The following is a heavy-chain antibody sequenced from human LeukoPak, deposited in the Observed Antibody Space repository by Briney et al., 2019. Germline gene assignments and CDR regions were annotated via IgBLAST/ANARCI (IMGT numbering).Heavy chain of an antibody. V-gene: IGHV1-18*01. CDR1: GYTFSSYG. D-gene: IGHD6-25*01. CDR3: ARDRASGPIPQGY. Sequence: GASVKVSCKASGYTFSSYGISWVRQAPGQGLEWVGWISADNGNTNYVQKFQGRVTMTTDTSTSTAYMELRSLRSDDTAVYYCARDRASGPIPQGYWGQGTLVTVSS. CDR2: ISADNGNT. J-gene: IGHJ4*02.